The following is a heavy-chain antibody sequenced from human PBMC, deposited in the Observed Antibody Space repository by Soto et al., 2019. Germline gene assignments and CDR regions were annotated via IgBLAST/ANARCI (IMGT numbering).Heavy chain of an antibody. CDR1: GFTLSGYA. CDR3: ARRARPDFYYMDV. J-gene: IGHJ6*03. CDR2: ISSNGVGT. D-gene: IGHD6-6*01. V-gene: IGHV3-64*01. Sequence: EVQLAESGGGLAQPGGSLRLSCAASGFTLSGYAMDCVRQAPGKGLEYVSGISSNGVGTYYANSVQGRFTISRDNSKNTVYLQMGSLRPEDMAVYYCARRARPDFYYMDVWGQGTTVTLSS.